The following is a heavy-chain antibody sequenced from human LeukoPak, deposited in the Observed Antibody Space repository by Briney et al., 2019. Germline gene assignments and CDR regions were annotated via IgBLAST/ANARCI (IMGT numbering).Heavy chain of an antibody. CDR1: GFTFSSYA. D-gene: IGHD6-13*01. V-gene: IGHV3-23*01. CDR2: ISGSGGTT. Sequence: GGSLRLSCAVSGFTFSSYAISWVRQAPGEGLEWVSGISGSGGTTYYADSVKGRFTISREESKNTVYLQMISLRGEDTAVYFCARWGGSRWHDFDYWGQGTLVTVSS. CDR3: ARWGGSRWHDFDY. J-gene: IGHJ4*02.